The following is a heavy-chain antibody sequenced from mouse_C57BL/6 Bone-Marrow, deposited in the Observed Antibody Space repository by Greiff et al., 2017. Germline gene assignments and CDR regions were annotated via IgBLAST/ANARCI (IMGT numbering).Heavy chain of an antibody. D-gene: IGHD2-4*01. CDR2: IDPSDSYT. CDR1: GYTFTSYW. V-gene: IGHV1-69*01. Sequence: QVQLQQPGAELVMPGASVKLSCKASGYTFTSYWMHWVKQRPGQGLEWIGEIDPSDSYTNYNQKFKGKSTLTVDKSSSTAYMQLSSLTSEDSAVYYCAREGYDYPWFAYWGQGTLGTVSA. CDR3: AREGYDYPWFAY. J-gene: IGHJ3*01.